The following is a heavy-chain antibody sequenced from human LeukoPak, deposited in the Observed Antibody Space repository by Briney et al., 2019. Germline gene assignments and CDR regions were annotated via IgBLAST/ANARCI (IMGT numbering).Heavy chain of an antibody. Sequence: PSETLSLTCAVYGVSFSGYYWSWIRQPPGKGLEWIGEINHSGSTNYNPSLKSRVTISVDTSKNQFSLKLSSVTAADTAVYYCARTHSRGSYYSRGRAFDYWGQGTLVTVSS. CDR3: ARTHSRGSYYSRGRAFDY. D-gene: IGHD1-26*01. V-gene: IGHV4-34*01. J-gene: IGHJ4*02. CDR1: GVSFSGYY. CDR2: INHSGST.